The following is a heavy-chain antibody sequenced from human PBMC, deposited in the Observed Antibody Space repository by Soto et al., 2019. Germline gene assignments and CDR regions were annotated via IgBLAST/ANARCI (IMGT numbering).Heavy chain of an antibody. V-gene: IGHV3-23*01. CDR1: GFTLSSYA. CDR3: AKARLRYDILTGTDFDY. J-gene: IGHJ4*02. D-gene: IGHD3-9*01. Sequence: GGSLRLYCAASGFTLSSYAMSWVRQAPGKGLEWVSAISGSGGSTYYADSVKGRFTISRDNSKNTLYLQMNSLRAEDTAVYYCAKARLRYDILTGTDFDYWGQGTLVTVSS. CDR2: ISGSGGST.